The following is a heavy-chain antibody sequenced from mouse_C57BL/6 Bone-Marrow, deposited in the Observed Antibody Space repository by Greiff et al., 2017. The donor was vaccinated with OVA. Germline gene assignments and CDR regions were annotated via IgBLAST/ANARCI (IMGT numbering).Heavy chain of an antibody. CDR1: GYTFTSYW. J-gene: IGHJ3*01. V-gene: IGHV1-52*01. CDR3: ARMGDYYSNPWFAY. Sequence: QVHVKQPGAELVRPGSSVKLSCKASGYTFTSYWMHWVKQRPIQGLEWIGNIDPSDSETHYNQKFKDKATLTVDKSSSTAYMQLSSLTSEDSAVYYCARMGDYYSNPWFAYWGQGTLVTVSA. D-gene: IGHD2-5*01. CDR2: IDPSDSET.